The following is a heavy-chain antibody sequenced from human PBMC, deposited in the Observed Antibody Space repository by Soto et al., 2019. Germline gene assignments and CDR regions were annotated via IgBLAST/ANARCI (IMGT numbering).Heavy chain of an antibody. D-gene: IGHD3-9*01. CDR3: ARHVSLVNY. CDR2: IYYSGST. J-gene: IGHJ4*02. V-gene: IGHV4-39*01. CDR1: GGSISSSSYY. Sequence: SETLSLTCTVSGGSISSSSYYWGWIRQPPGRGLEWIGSIYYSGSTYYNPSLKSRVTISVDTSKNQFSLKLSSVTAADTAVYYCARHVSLVNYWGQGTLVTVSS.